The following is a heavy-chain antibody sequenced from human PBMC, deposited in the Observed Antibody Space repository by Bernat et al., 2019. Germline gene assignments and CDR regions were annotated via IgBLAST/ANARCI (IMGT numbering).Heavy chain of an antibody. V-gene: IGHV3-11*05. CDR2: IISSSSYT. Sequence: QVQLVESGGGLVKPGGSLRLSCAASGFTFSDYYMSWIRQAPGKGLDWDSYIISSSSYTNYADSVKGRFTISRDNAKNSLYLQMNSLRAEDTAVYYCAGGTSTSAPYMDVWGKGTTVTVSS. CDR1: GFTFSDYY. J-gene: IGHJ6*03. CDR3: AGGTSTSAPYMDV.